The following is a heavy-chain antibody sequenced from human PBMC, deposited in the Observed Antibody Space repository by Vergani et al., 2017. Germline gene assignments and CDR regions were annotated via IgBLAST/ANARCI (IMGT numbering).Heavy chain of an antibody. CDR2: IYSGGST. V-gene: IGHV3-53*04. CDR1: GFTVSSNY. CDR3: ARNRVDIVATNTYYYYNYGMDV. D-gene: IGHD5-12*01. Sequence: EVQLVESGGGLVQPGGSLRLSCAASGFTVSSNYMSWVRQAPGKGLEWVSVIYSGGSTYYADSVKGRFTIASHNSKKTLYLKMNSLRAEDTAVYYCARNRVDIVATNTYYYYNYGMDVWGEGTTVTVSS. J-gene: IGHJ6*04.